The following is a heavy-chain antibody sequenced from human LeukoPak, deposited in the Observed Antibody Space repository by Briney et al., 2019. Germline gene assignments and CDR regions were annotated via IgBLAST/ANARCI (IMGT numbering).Heavy chain of an antibody. V-gene: IGHV4-34*01. CDR3: ARDRETVGYCSGGSCPFYGMDV. J-gene: IGHJ6*02. CDR1: GGSFSGYY. D-gene: IGHD2-15*01. CDR2: INHSGST. Sequence: SETLSLTCAVYGGSFSGYYWSWIRQPPGKGLEWIGEINHSGSTNYNPSLKSRVTISVDTSKNQFSLQLNSVTPEDTAVYYCARDRETVGYCSGGSCPFYGMDVWGQGTTVTVSS.